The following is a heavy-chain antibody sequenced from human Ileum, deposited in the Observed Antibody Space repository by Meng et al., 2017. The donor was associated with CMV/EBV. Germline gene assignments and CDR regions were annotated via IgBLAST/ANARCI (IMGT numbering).Heavy chain of an antibody. CDR1: GITFSDYA. CDR2: INARGSTT. D-gene: IGHD2-21*01. CDR3: VKGRASPGTSYLDL. Sequence: GESLKISCATSGITFSDYALSWVRQAPGKGLEWVSSINARGSTTYYADSVKGRLTISRDNSNNTMYVQMNSLRVEDTAIYYCVKGRASPGTSYLDLWGQGTLVTVS. J-gene: IGHJ5*02. V-gene: IGHV3-23*01.